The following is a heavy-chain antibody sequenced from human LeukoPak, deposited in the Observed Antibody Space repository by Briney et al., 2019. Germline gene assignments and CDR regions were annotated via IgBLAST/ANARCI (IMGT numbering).Heavy chain of an antibody. CDR1: GGTFSSYT. V-gene: IGHV1-69*02. J-gene: IGHJ3*02. CDR3: ASGRGVWGSYRYTPDDAFDI. Sequence: SVKVSCKASGGTFSSYTISWVRQAPGQRLEWMGRIIPILGIANYAQKFQGRVTITADKSTSTAYMELSSLRSEDTAVYYCASGRGVWGSYRYTPDDAFDIWGQGTMVTVSS. CDR2: IIPILGIA. D-gene: IGHD3-16*02.